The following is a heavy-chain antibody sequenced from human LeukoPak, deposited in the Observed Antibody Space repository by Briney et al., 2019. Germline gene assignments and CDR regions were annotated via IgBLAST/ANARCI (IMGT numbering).Heavy chain of an antibody. J-gene: IGHJ4*02. Sequence: PSETLSLTCAVYGGSFSGYYWSWIRQPPGKGLEWIGEINHSGSTNYNPSLKSRVIISVDTSKNQFSLKLSSVTAADTAVYYCARGDPVDYWGQGTLVTVSS. CDR3: ARGDPVDY. CDR2: INHSGST. V-gene: IGHV4-34*01. CDR1: GGSFSGYY.